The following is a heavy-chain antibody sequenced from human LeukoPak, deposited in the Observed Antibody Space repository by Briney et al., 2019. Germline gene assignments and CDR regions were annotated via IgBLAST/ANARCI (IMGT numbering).Heavy chain of an antibody. V-gene: IGHV1-69*04. D-gene: IGHD3-10*01. CDR3: ATQKGDHDY. CDR2: IIPILGIA. CDR1: GGTFSSYA. Sequence: SVKVSCKASGGTFSSYAISWVRQAPGQGLEWMGRIIPILGIANYAQKLQGRVTMTTDTSTSTAYMELRSLRSDDTAVYYCATQKGDHDYWGQGTLVTVSS. J-gene: IGHJ4*02.